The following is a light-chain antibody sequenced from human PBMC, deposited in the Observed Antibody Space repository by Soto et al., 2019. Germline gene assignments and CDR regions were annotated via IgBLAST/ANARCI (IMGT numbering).Light chain of an antibody. CDR1: QSVSSN. Sequence: EVVMTKSPATVTVSHGESATLSCRASQSVSSNLAWHQQKPGQAPRILMYDASTRATGIAARFSGSGSGTEFTLTISSLQSEYFAVYYCQHYQNSPSTFGQGTRLDIK. J-gene: IGKJ5*01. CDR2: DAS. CDR3: QHYQNSPST. V-gene: IGKV3-15*01.